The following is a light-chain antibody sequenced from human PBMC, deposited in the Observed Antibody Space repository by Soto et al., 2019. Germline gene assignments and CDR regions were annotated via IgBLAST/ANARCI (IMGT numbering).Light chain of an antibody. Sequence: QSALTQPASVSGSPGQSITISCTETSSDVGGYNYVSWYQQHPGKAPKLMIYDVSNRPSGVSNRFSGSKSGNTASLTISGLKAEDEAHYYCTSYTSSSVVFGGGTKLTVL. CDR3: TSYTSSSVV. CDR2: DVS. CDR1: SSDVGGYNY. V-gene: IGLV2-14*01. J-gene: IGLJ2*01.